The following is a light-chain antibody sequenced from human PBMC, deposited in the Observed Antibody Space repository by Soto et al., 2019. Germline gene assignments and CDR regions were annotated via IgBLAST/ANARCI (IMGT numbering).Light chain of an antibody. CDR2: EVT. Sequence: QSALTQPPSASGSPGQSVAISCTGTSSDIGGYNFVSWYQQHPGKAPKLMIYEVTKRPSGVPDRFSGSKSGNTATLIVSGLQAEDEADYYCSSHGGNNNPYVSGTGTKVTVL. CDR1: SSDIGGYNF. V-gene: IGLV2-8*01. J-gene: IGLJ1*01. CDR3: SSHGGNNNPYV.